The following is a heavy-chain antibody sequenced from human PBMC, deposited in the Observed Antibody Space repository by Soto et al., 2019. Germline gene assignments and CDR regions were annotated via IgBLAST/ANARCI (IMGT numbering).Heavy chain of an antibody. Sequence: QPGGSLRLSCAASGFTFSSYSMNWVRQAPGKGLEWVSYISSSSSTIYYADSVKGRFTISRDNAKNSLYLQMNSLRDEDTAVYYCASRPDFWSGYSPYYYGMDVWGQGTTVTVSS. J-gene: IGHJ6*02. CDR3: ASRPDFWSGYSPYYYGMDV. V-gene: IGHV3-48*02. D-gene: IGHD3-3*01. CDR1: GFTFSSYS. CDR2: ISSSSSTI.